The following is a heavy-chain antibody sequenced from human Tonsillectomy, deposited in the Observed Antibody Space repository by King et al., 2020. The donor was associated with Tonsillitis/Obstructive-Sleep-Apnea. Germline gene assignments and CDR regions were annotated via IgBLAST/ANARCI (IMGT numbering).Heavy chain of an antibody. CDR1: GGSISTHY. Sequence: VQLQESGPGLGKPSETLSLTCTVSGGSISTHYWSWIRQSPGKGLEWIGHFFDSGATNYNPSLKSRVTISADTSKNQFSLKLSSVTAADTAVCYCARARWDRFFEYWGQGTLVTVSS. D-gene: IGHD1-26*01. CDR2: FFDSGAT. CDR3: ARARWDRFFEY. J-gene: IGHJ4*02. V-gene: IGHV4-59*11.